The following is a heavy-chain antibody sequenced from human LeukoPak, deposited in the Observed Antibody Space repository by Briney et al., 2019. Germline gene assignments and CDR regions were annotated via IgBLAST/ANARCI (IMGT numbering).Heavy chain of an antibody. CDR2: ISWNSGSI. CDR1: GFTFDDYA. D-gene: IGHD4-17*01. J-gene: IGHJ4*02. CDR3: AKDYGDYAYYFDY. Sequence: GGSLRLSCAASGFTFDDYAMHWVRQAPGKGLEWVSGISWNSGSIGYADSAKGRFTISRDNAKNSLYLQMNSLRAEDTALYYCAKDYGDYAYYFDYWGQGTLVTVSS. V-gene: IGHV3-9*01.